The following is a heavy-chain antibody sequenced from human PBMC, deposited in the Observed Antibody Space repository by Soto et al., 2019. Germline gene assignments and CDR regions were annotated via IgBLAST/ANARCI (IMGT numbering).Heavy chain of an antibody. J-gene: IGHJ5*02. D-gene: IGHD5-12*01. CDR1: GYTFTSYG. V-gene: IGHV1-18*01. Sequence: GASVKVSCKASGYTFTSYGISWVRQAPGQGLEWMGWISAGNGNTRYSQKFQGRVTLTRDTSASTAYMDLSSLRSEDTAIYYCARAISGYDTWGQGTLVTVSS. CDR3: ARAISGYDT. CDR2: ISAGNGNT.